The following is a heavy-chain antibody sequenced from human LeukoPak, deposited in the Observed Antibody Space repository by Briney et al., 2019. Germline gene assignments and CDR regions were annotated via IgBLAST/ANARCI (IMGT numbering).Heavy chain of an antibody. CDR3: ARDGMRYCSSTSCLAGFDP. V-gene: IGHV1-18*01. CDR2: ISAYNGNT. Sequence: ASVKVSCKASGYTFTSYGISWVRQAPGQGLEWMGWISAYNGNTNYAQKLQGRVTMTTDTSTSTAYMELRSLRSDDTAVYYCARDGMRYCSSTSCLAGFDPWGHGTLVTVSS. D-gene: IGHD2-2*01. J-gene: IGHJ5*02. CDR1: GYTFTSYG.